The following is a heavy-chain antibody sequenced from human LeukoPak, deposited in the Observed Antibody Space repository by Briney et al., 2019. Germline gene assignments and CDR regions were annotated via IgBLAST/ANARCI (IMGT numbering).Heavy chain of an antibody. D-gene: IGHD2-2*01. CDR3: AKDPPLHRPYCSSTSCYNDAFDI. CDR1: GFTFSSYG. Sequence: GGSLRLSCAASGFTFSSYGMHWVRQAPGKGLEWAAFIRYDGSNKYYADSVKGRFTISRDNSKNTLYLQMNSLRAEDTAVYYCAKDPPLHRPYCSSTSCYNDAFDIWGQGTMVTVSS. V-gene: IGHV3-30*02. CDR2: IRYDGSNK. J-gene: IGHJ3*02.